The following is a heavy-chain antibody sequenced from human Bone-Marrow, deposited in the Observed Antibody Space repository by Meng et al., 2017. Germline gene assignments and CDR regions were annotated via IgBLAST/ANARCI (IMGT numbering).Heavy chain of an antibody. J-gene: IGHJ6*02. CDR1: GFRLTDAW. CDR3: AYLAVAGHYYGMDV. D-gene: IGHD6-19*01. CDR2: IERKSNGGTA. Sequence: GESLKISCVASGFRLTDAWMSWVRQAPGKGLEWVGRIERKSNGGTAEYAAPVKGRFTISRDDSKNTLYLQMNSLITEDTAVYYCAYLAVAGHYYGMDVWGQGTTVTVSS. V-gene: IGHV3-15*04.